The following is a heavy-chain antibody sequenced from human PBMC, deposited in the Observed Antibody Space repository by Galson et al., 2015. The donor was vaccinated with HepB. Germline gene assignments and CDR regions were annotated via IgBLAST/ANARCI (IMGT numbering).Heavy chain of an antibody. D-gene: IGHD6-19*01. Sequence: SLRLSCAASGFTFSSYAMHWVRQAPGKGLEWVAVISYDGSNKYYADSVKGRFTISRDNSKNTLYLQMNSLRAEDTAVYYCASWVQWLAPWGQGTLVTVSS. J-gene: IGHJ5*02. CDR2: ISYDGSNK. CDR1: GFTFSSYA. CDR3: ASWVQWLAP. V-gene: IGHV3-30*14.